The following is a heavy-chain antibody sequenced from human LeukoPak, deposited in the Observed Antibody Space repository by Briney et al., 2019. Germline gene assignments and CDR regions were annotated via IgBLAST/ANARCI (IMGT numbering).Heavy chain of an antibody. J-gene: IGHJ4*02. CDR3: PTRHHSRKYMFPFAF. CDR2: THRSGDT. CDR1: GVSISSDNW. D-gene: IGHD3-10*02. V-gene: IGHV4/OR15-8*02. Sequence: SETLSLTCAVYGVSISSDNWWTWVRQPPGKGLEWIGETHRSGDTKYNPSLNGRVTISMDNSKNQLSLNLISVTAADTAIYFCPTRHHSRKYMFPFAFGGQEPLVTFPS.